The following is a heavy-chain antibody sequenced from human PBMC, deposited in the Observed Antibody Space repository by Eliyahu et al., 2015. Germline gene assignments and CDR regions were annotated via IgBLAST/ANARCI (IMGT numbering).Heavy chain of an antibody. CDR3: ASSYSGSYGPLDY. D-gene: IGHD1-26*01. Sequence: QVQLVESGGGVVQPGRSLRLXCAASGFXFSXYGMHWVRQAPGKGLEWVAVIWYDGSNKYYADSVKGRFTISRDNSKNTLYLQMNSLRAEDTAVYYCASSYSGSYGPLDYWGQGTLVTVSS. V-gene: IGHV3-33*01. J-gene: IGHJ4*02. CDR1: GFXFSXYG. CDR2: IWYDGSNK.